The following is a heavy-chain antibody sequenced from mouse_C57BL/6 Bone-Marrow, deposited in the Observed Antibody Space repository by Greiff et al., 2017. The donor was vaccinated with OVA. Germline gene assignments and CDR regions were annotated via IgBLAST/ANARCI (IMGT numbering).Heavy chain of an antibody. Sequence: EVKVVDSGEGLVKPGGSLKLSCAASGFTFSSYAMSWVRQTPEKRLEWVAYISSGGDYIYYADTVKGRFTISRDNARNTLYLQMSSLKSEDTAMYYCTRGIYDGYYYFDYWGQGTTLTVSS. CDR2: ISSGGDYI. V-gene: IGHV5-9-1*02. J-gene: IGHJ2*01. CDR1: GFTFSSYA. D-gene: IGHD2-3*01. CDR3: TRGIYDGYYYFDY.